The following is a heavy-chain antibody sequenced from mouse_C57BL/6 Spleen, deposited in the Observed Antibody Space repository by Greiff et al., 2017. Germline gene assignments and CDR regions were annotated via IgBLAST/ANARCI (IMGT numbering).Heavy chain of an antibody. J-gene: IGHJ4*01. CDR2: IRNNANGYTT. CDR3: ARSGTEAMDY. Sequence: EVQVVESGGGLVQPGGSLSLSCAASGFTFTDYYMSWVRQPPGKALEWLGIIRNNANGYTTEYSASVKGRFTISRDNSQSILYLQMNALRAEDSATYYCARSGTEAMDYWGQGTSVTVSS. D-gene: IGHD4-1*01. CDR1: GFTFTDYY. V-gene: IGHV7-3*01.